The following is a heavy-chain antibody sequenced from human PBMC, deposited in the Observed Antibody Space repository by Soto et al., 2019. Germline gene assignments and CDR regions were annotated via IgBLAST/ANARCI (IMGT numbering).Heavy chain of an antibody. Sequence: GGSLRLSCAAPGFTFISYAMSWVRQAPGKGLEWVSAISGGGGSTYYADSVKGRFTISRDNSKNTLYLQMNSLRAEDTAVYYCAKALDSSSWYYYYGMDVWGQGTTVTVSS. CDR1: GFTFISYA. J-gene: IGHJ6*02. CDR3: AKALDSSSWYYYYGMDV. CDR2: ISGGGGST. D-gene: IGHD6-13*01. V-gene: IGHV3-23*01.